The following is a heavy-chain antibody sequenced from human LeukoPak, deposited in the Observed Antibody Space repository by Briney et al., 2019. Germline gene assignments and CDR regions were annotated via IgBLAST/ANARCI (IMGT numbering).Heavy chain of an antibody. CDR2: ISGSGGST. D-gene: IGHD3-9*01. J-gene: IGHJ3*02. CDR3: ANSGTSRYFVWLLYSPQDAFDI. CDR1: GFTFSSYA. Sequence: GGSLRLSCAASGFTFSSYAMSWVRQAPGKGLEWVSAISGSGGSTYYADSVKGRFTISRDNSKNTLYLQMNGLRAEDTAVYYCANSGTSRYFVWLLYSPQDAFDIWGQGTMVTVSS. V-gene: IGHV3-23*01.